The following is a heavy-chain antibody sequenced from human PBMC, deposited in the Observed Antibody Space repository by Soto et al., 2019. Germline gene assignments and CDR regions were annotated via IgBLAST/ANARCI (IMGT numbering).Heavy chain of an antibody. V-gene: IGHV3-30-3*01. Sequence: GGSLRLSCAASGFTFSSYAIHWVRQAPGKGLEWAAVISYDGSNKYYADSVKGRFTISRDNSKNTLYLQLNSLRAEDTAVYYCARDHNGTTSYLNYWGQGTLVTVSS. D-gene: IGHD1-7*01. CDR2: ISYDGSNK. J-gene: IGHJ4*02. CDR1: GFTFSSYA. CDR3: ARDHNGTTSYLNY.